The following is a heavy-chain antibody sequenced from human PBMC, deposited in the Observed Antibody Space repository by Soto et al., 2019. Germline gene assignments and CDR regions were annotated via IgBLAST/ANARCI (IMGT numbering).Heavy chain of an antibody. J-gene: IGHJ4*02. D-gene: IGHD6-13*01. Sequence: EVQLVESGGGLVKPGGSLRLSCAAAGFTFSSYSRNWVRQAPVKVLAWVSSISSSSSYIYYADSVKGRFTISRDNAKNSLYLQMNSLRAEDTAVYYCARDRVAAAGKPFDYWGQGTLVPVSS. V-gene: IGHV3-21*01. CDR3: ARDRVAAAGKPFDY. CDR2: ISSSSSYI. CDR1: GFTFSSYS.